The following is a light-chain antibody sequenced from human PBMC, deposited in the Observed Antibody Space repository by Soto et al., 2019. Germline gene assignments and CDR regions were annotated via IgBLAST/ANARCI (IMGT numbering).Light chain of an antibody. CDR1: QSISSG. CDR2: KAS. J-gene: IGKJ2*01. CDR3: QQYNSYPYT. Sequence: DIQMTQSPSTLSASVGDRVTITCRASQSISSGLAWYQQKQGKAPKLLNSKASSLESGVPSRFSGSGSGTEFTLTISSLQPDDFATYYCQQYNSYPYTFGQGTKLEIK. V-gene: IGKV1-5*03.